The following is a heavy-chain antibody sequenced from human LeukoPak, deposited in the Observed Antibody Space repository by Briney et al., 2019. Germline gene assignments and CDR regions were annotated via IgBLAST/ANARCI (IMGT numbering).Heavy chain of an antibody. CDR1: DGSISSYY. J-gene: IGHJ4*02. V-gene: IGHV4-59*08. D-gene: IGHD2-15*01. CDR3: ARLEAAGRYFDY. Sequence: SETLSLTCTVSDGSISSYYWSWIRQPPGKGLEWIGYIYYSGSTNYNPSLKSRVTISVDTSKNQFSLKLSSVTAADTAVYYCARLEAAGRYFDYWGQGTLVTVSS. CDR2: IYYSGST.